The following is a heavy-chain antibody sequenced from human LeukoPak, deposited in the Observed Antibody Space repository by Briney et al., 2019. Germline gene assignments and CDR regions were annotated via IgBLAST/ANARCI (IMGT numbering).Heavy chain of an antibody. CDR3: ASLSSGLDY. Sequence: GGSLRLSCAASEFTFSSHAMSWVRQAPGKGLEWVSTISGSGTGTYYADSVKGRFTISRDNSKKTLYLQMNSLRAEDTAVYYCASLSSGLDYWGQGTLVTVSS. D-gene: IGHD3-22*01. CDR2: ISGSGTGT. V-gene: IGHV3-23*01. J-gene: IGHJ4*02. CDR1: EFTFSSHA.